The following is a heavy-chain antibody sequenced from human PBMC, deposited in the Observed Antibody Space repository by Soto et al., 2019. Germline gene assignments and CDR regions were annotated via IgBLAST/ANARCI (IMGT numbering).Heavy chain of an antibody. Sequence: SETLSLTCTVSGGSISSYYWSWTRQPPGKGLEWIGYIYYSGSTNYNPSLKSRVTISVDTSKNQFSLKLSSVTASDTAVYYCASTPDNYDFWSGPHFDNWALGTLVTVSS. D-gene: IGHD3-3*01. CDR1: GGSISSYY. V-gene: IGHV4-59*08. CDR3: ASTPDNYDFWSGPHFDN. J-gene: IGHJ4*02. CDR2: IYYSGST.